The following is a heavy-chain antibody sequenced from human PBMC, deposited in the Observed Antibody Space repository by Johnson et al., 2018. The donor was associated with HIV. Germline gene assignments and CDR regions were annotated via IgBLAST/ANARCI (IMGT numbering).Heavy chain of an antibody. D-gene: IGHD3-9*01. CDR2: ISYDGSNK. V-gene: IGHV3-30-3*01. CDR1: GFTFSSYA. Sequence: QVQLVESGGGVVQPGRSLRLSCAVSGFTFSSYAMHWVRQAPGEGLEWVAVISYDGSNKYYADSVKGRFTISRDNSKNTLYLQMNSLRAEDTAVYYCARDRRFYDVLTSSSCPTFDLWGQGTMVTVSS. J-gene: IGHJ3*01. CDR3: ARDRRFYDVLTSSSCPTFDL.